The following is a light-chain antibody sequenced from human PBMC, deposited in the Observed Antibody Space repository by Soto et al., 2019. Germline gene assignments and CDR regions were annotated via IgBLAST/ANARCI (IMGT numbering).Light chain of an antibody. CDR3: QQRSNWIT. CDR2: GAS. Sequence: EIVLTQSPGALALSPGQRATLSCRASQSVSSNYLAWYQQKPGQAPRLLIHGASSRATAIPDRFSGSGSGTEFTLTISSLQSEDFALYYCQQRSNWITFGQGTRREIK. CDR1: QSVSSNY. J-gene: IGKJ5*01. V-gene: IGKV3D-20*02.